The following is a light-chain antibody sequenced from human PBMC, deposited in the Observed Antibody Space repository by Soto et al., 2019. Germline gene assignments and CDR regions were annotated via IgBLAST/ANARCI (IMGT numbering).Light chain of an antibody. J-gene: IGKJ5*01. Sequence: DIVMTQSPLSLPVTPGEPASISCRSSQSLLHSNGYNYLDWYLQKPGQSPQLLIYLGSNRASGVPDRFSGSGSGTDFTLKISRVEAEDVGVYYCMQALQTPITVGQGTRLDIK. CDR1: QSLLHSNGYNY. CDR3: MQALQTPIT. V-gene: IGKV2-28*01. CDR2: LGS.